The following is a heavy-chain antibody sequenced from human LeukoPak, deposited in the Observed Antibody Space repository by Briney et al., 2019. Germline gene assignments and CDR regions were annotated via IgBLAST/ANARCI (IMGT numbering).Heavy chain of an antibody. Sequence: GASVKVSCKASGYTFTGYYMHWVRQAPGQGLEWMGWINPNSGGTNYAQKFQGRVTMTRDTSISTAYMELNRLTSDATAVYYCAGGTYGDYSFDFWGQGTLVTVSS. J-gene: IGHJ4*02. CDR1: GYTFTGYY. CDR3: AGGTYGDYSFDF. D-gene: IGHD4-17*01. CDR2: INPNSGGT. V-gene: IGHV1-2*02.